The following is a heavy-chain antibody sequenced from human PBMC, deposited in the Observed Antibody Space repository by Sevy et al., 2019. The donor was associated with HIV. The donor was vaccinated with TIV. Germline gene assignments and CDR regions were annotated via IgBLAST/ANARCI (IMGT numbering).Heavy chain of an antibody. CDR2: IKQDGSEK. D-gene: IGHD3-3*01. J-gene: IGHJ4*02. CDR1: GFTFSSYW. Sequence: GGSLRLSCAASGFTFSSYWMSWVRQAPGKGLEWVSNIKQDGSEKYYVDSVKGRFTISRDNAKNSLYLQMNSLRAEDTAVYYCAGDFGGYYDFWSGYYKAPQIFVDYWGQGTLVTVSS. V-gene: IGHV3-7*01. CDR3: AGDFGGYYDFWSGYYKAPQIFVDY.